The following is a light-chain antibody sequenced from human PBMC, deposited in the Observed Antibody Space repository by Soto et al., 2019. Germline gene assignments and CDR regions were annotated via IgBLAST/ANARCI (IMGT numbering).Light chain of an antibody. J-gene: IGKJ1*01. V-gene: IGKV1-5*03. CDR2: EAS. CDR3: QQYNSYPWT. CDR1: QSISSW. Sequence: DLQMTQSPSTLSASVGDRGNMPWPASQSISSWLAWYQQRPGKAPKLLIYEASIFESGVPSRFSGSGSGTQFTLTISSLQPDDFATYYCQQYNSYPWTFSQGTKVDIK.